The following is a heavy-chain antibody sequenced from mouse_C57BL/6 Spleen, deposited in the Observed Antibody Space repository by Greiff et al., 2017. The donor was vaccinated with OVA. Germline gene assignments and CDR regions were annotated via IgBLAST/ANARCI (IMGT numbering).Heavy chain of an antibody. Sequence: EVKLMESGGGLVQPGGSLKLSCAASGFTFSDYYMYWVRQTPEKRLEWVAYISNGGGSTYYPDNVKGRFTISRDNAKNTLYLQMSRLKSEDTAMYYCARGGGYDDAMDYWGQGTSVTVSS. V-gene: IGHV5-12*01. J-gene: IGHJ4*01. CDR2: ISNGGGST. CDR3: ARGGGYDDAMDY. D-gene: IGHD2-2*01. CDR1: GFTFSDYY.